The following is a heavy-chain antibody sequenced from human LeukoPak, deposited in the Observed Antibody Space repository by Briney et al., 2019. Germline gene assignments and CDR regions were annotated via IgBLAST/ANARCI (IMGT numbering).Heavy chain of an antibody. CDR3: ARATRIAAGSPFDP. Sequence: KASETLSLTCTDSGGSISSYYWSWIRQPPGKGLEWIGYIYYSGSTNYNPSLKSRVTISVDTSKNQFSLKLSSVTAADTAVYYCARATRIAAGSPFDPWGQGTLVTVSS. D-gene: IGHD6-13*01. CDR1: GGSISSYY. V-gene: IGHV4-59*01. J-gene: IGHJ5*02. CDR2: IYYSGST.